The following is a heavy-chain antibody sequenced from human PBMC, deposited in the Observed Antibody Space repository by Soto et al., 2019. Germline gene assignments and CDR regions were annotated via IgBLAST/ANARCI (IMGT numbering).Heavy chain of an antibody. V-gene: IGHV4-30-4*01. CDR1: GGSINSDESY. CDR2: VWHSGSA. D-gene: IGHD6-19*01. CDR3: AGMPYTSGLRFDP. Sequence: SETLSLTCTVSGGSINSDESYWSWIRQTPGGGLEWIGYVWHSGSAYYNPSLASRVSISLDRSNNQCSLKLKSVTAADTAVYFCAGMPYTSGLRFDPWGPGTLVTVSS. J-gene: IGHJ5*02.